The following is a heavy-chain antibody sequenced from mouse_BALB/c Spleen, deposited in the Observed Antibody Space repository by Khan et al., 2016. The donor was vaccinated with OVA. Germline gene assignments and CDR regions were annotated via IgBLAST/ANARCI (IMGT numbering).Heavy chain of an antibody. J-gene: IGHJ2*01. D-gene: IGHD1-1*01. V-gene: IGHV1-20*01. CDR1: GYSFTGYF. CDR2: INPHIGET. Sequence: IQLVQSGPELVRPGASVKISCTASGYSFTGYFMNWVMQSHGKSLEWIGRINPHIGETFYNQRFKHNATLTVDESSSPAHMALRSLTSEDSAVYYCTRIYRSALDYWGQGTTLTVSS. CDR3: TRIYRSALDY.